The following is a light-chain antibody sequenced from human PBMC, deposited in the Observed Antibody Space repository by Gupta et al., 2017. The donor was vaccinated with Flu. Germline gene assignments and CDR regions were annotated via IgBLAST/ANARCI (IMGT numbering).Light chain of an antibody. CDR1: QSVSRW. Sequence: DIQMTQSPSTLSASVGDRVSITCRASQSVSRWLAWYQQKPGTAPKLLIYQASSLESGVPSRFSGSGYGTEFTLTISSRQPDDFATYYCQQDNSYSPITFGQGTRLEIK. J-gene: IGKJ5*01. CDR3: QQDNSYSPIT. CDR2: QAS. V-gene: IGKV1-5*03.